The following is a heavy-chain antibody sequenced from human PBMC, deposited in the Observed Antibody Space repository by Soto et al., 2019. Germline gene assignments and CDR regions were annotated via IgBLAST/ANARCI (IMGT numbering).Heavy chain of an antibody. D-gene: IGHD1-26*01. CDR1: GDSVSCNRAG. CDR2: TYYRSKWYY. Sequence: PSQTLSLTCAITGDSVSCNRAGWSWVRQSPSRGLEWLGRTYYRSKWYYEYAVSVRGRITINPDTSKNQYSLQLNSVTPEDTAVYFCARGEQYSGRIFDYWGQGTLVTVSS. CDR3: ARGEQYSGRIFDY. J-gene: IGHJ4*01. V-gene: IGHV6-1*01.